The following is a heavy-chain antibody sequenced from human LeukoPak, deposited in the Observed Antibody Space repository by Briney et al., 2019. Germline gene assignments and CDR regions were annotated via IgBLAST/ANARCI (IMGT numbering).Heavy chain of an antibody. J-gene: IGHJ6*02. Sequence: GGSLRLSCAASGFTFDDYAMHWVRQAPGKGLEWVSGISWNSGSIGYADSVKGRFTISRDNAKNSLYLQMNSLRAEDTALYYCAKAATAMGSGDYYYYGMHVWGQGTTVTVSS. CDR1: GFTFDDYA. D-gene: IGHD5-18*01. V-gene: IGHV3-9*01. CDR3: AKAATAMGSGDYYYYGMHV. CDR2: ISWNSGSI.